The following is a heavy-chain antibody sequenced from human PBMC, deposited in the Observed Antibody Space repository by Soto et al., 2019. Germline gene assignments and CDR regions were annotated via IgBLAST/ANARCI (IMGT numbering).Heavy chain of an antibody. J-gene: IGHJ4*02. V-gene: IGHV1-69*13. CDR3: ARGVHYDSSGYYYFY. D-gene: IGHD3-22*01. CDR2: IIPLFGTA. CDR1: GGTFSTYA. Sequence: SVKVSCKASGGTFSTYAIDCVRQAPGQGLEWMGGIIPLFGTAKYAQNFQGRITITADESTNTAYMELRSLRSQDTAVYYCARGVHYDSSGYYYFYWGQGTLVTVSS.